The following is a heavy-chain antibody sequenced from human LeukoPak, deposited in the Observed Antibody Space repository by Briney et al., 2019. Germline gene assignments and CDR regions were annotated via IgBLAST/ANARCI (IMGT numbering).Heavy chain of an antibody. CDR1: GGSFSGYY. CDR3: ARGSGNPAY. V-gene: IGHV4-34*01. J-gene: IGHJ4*02. D-gene: IGHD4-23*01. CDR2: INHSGST. Sequence: PSETLSLTCAVYGGSFSGYYWSWIRQPPGKGLEWIGEINHSGSTNYNPSLKSRVTISVDTSKNQFSLKLSSVTAADTAVYYCARGSGNPAYWGQGTLVTVSS.